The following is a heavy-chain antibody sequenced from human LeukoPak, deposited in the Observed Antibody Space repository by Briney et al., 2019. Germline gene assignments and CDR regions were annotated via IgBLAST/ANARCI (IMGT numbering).Heavy chain of an antibody. CDR3: ARDWSYYDTEYYFDD. J-gene: IGHJ4*02. D-gene: IGHD3-22*01. V-gene: IGHV4-4*07. Sequence: SETLSLTCTVSGGSISAYYWSWIRQPAGKGLEWIGRIYTSRSIHNNPSLKSRVSISIDKSKNQFSLQLSSVTAADTAVYYCARDWSYYDTEYYFDDWGQGTLVTVS. CDR1: GGSISAYY. CDR2: IYTSRSI.